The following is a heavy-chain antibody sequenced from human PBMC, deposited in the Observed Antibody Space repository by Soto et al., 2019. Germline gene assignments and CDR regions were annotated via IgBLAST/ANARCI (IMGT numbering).Heavy chain of an antibody. Sequence: PGGPLRLSCAASGFTFISYSMHWVRQAPGKGLEWVSYISSSSSTIYYADSVKGRFTISRDNAKNSLYLQMNSLRAEDTSLYYCAGQGGSSLKVSDPWGQGTSVTV. V-gene: IGHV3-48*01. J-gene: IGHJ5*02. CDR3: AGQGGSSLKVSDP. CDR1: GFTFISYS. CDR2: ISSSSSTI. D-gene: IGHD6-19*01.